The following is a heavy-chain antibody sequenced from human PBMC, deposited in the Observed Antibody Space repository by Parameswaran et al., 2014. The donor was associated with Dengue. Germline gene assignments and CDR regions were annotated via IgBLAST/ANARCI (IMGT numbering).Heavy chain of an antibody. Sequence: VRQAPGKGLEWVSGISWNSGSIGYADSVKGRFTISRDNAKNSLYLQMNSLRAEDTALYYCAKDNIAAAGLYGMDVWGQGTTVTVSS. V-gene: IGHV3-9*01. CDR3: AKDNIAAAGLYGMDV. J-gene: IGHJ6*02. CDR2: ISWNSGSI. D-gene: IGHD6-13*01.